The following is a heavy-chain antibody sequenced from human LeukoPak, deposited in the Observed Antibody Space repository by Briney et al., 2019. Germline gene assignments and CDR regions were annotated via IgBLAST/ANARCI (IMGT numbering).Heavy chain of an antibody. J-gene: IGHJ4*02. D-gene: IGHD1/OR15-1a*01. CDR3: ARDPGRTGFDY. Sequence: GGSLRLSCAASGFTFSSYWMSWVRQAPGKGLEWVANIKQDGSGLYYVESVKGRFTISRDSAKNSLYLRMTSLRAEDTAVYYCARDPGRTGFDYWGQGTLVTVSS. V-gene: IGHV3-7*03. CDR2: IKQDGSGL. CDR1: GFTFSSYW.